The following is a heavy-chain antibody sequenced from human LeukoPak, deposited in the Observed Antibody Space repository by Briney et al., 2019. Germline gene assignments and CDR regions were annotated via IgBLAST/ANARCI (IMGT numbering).Heavy chain of an antibody. CDR1: GGSISSYY. J-gene: IGHJ4*02. Sequence: SETLSLTCTVSGGSISSYYWSWIRQPPGKGLEWIGYIYYSGSTNYNPSLKSRVTISVDTSKNQFSLKLSSVTAADTAVYYCARTRYCSSTSCYPFDYWGQGTLVTVSS. CDR2: IYYSGST. V-gene: IGHV4-59*01. D-gene: IGHD2-2*01. CDR3: ARTRYCSSTSCYPFDY.